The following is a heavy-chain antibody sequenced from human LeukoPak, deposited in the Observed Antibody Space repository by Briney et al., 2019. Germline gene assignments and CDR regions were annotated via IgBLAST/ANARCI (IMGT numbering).Heavy chain of an antibody. J-gene: IGHJ6*02. CDR3: AGIVGNYYYGMDV. V-gene: IGHV4-34*01. CDR1: GGSFSGYY. D-gene: IGHD1-26*01. Sequence: PSETLSLTCAVYGGSFSGYYWSWIRQPPVKGLEWIGEINHSGRTSYNPSVKSRVTISGDTSKNQFSLKLSSVTAADTAVYYCAGIVGNYYYGMDVWGQGTTVTVSS. CDR2: INHSGRT.